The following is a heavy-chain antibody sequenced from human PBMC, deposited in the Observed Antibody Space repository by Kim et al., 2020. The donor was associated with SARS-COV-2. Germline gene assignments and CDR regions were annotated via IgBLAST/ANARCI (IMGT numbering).Heavy chain of an antibody. CDR1: GGSISSYY. CDR3: AREVTMVRGATYYYYGMDV. V-gene: IGHV4-4*07. Sequence: SETLSLTCTVSGGSISSYYWSWIRQPAGKGLEWIGRIYTSGSTNYNPSLKSRVTMSVDTSKNQFSLKLSSVTAADTAVYYCAREVTMVRGATYYYYGMDVWGQGTTVTVSS. CDR2: IYTSGST. D-gene: IGHD3-10*01. J-gene: IGHJ6*02.